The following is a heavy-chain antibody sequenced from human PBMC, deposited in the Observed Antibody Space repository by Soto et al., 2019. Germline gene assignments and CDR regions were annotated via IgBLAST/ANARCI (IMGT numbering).Heavy chain of an antibody. CDR1: GFTFSNFG. V-gene: IGHV3-30*18. CDR3: AKGSEVARQELDY. J-gene: IGHJ4*02. CDR2: ISSDGSDK. Sequence: XXSLRLSCAASGFTFSNFGMHWVPQAPGKGLEWVAVISSDGSDKYYSDSVKGRFTISRDNSKNTLFLQMNSLRVEDTAVYYCAKGSEVARQELDYWGQGTLVTVSS. D-gene: IGHD2-15*01.